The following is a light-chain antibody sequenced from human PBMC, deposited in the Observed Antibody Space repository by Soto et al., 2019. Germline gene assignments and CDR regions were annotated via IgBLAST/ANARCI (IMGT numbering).Light chain of an antibody. CDR2: DAF. J-gene: IGKJ5*01. V-gene: IGKV3D-15*01. CDR3: QQYNNWPPIT. Sequence: SQSASTLSLSTGERATLSCRASQSVGSSLAWYQQRPGQAPRLLIYDAFIRATGIPARFSGSGSGTEFTLTISSLQSEDFAVYYCQQYNNWPPITFAQRTRLAIK. CDR1: QSVGSS.